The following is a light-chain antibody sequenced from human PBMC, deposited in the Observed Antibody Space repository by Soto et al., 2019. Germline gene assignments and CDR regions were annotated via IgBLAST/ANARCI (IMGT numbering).Light chain of an antibody. Sequence: EIVMTQSPATLSVSPWERVTLSCRASESISTNLAWYQQKPGQAPRLVLYHVSSRAAGVPARFSGSGSGTEFTLTISSLQSEDFAVYYCQQYNKWPPWTFGQGTKVDIK. CDR3: QQYNKWPPWT. CDR2: HVS. CDR1: ESISTN. J-gene: IGKJ1*01. V-gene: IGKV3-15*01.